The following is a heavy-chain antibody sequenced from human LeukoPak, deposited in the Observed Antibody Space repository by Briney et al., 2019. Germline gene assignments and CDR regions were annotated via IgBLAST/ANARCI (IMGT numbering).Heavy chain of an antibody. V-gene: IGHV1-8*01. J-gene: IGHJ4*02. D-gene: IGHD6-13*01. CDR3: ARADSSSWYGPYLFDY. CDR2: NPNSDNT. Sequence: NPNSDNTAYAQKFQGRITMTRNTSIITAYMELSSLRSEDTAVYYCARADSSSWYGPYLFDYWGQGTLVTVSS.